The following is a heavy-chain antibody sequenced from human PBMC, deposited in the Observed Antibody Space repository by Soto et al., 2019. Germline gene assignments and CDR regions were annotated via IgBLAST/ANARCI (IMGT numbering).Heavy chain of an antibody. Sequence: ASVKVSCKASGYTFTSYGISWVRQAPGQGLEWMGWISAYNGNTNYAQKLQGRVTMTTDTSTSTAYMELRSLRSDDTAVYYCARGSHLEAAGHNYSYYYGMDVWGQGTTVTVSS. D-gene: IGHD6-13*01. CDR1: GYTFTSYG. V-gene: IGHV1-18*01. J-gene: IGHJ6*02. CDR2: ISAYNGNT. CDR3: ARGSHLEAAGHNYSYYYGMDV.